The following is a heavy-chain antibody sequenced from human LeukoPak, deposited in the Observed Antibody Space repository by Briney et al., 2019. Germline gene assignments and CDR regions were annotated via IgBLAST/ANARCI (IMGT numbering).Heavy chain of an antibody. D-gene: IGHD3-22*01. Sequence: SETLSLTCTVSGGSISSSSYYWGWIRQPPGKGLEWIGSIYYSGSTSYNPSLKSRVTMSVDTSKNQFSPKLSSVTAADTAVYYCARGVTLIVVVIHDWYFDLWGRGTVFTVSS. CDR3: ARGVTLIVVVIHDWYFDL. J-gene: IGHJ2*01. CDR1: GGSISSSSYY. CDR2: IYYSGST. V-gene: IGHV4-39*01.